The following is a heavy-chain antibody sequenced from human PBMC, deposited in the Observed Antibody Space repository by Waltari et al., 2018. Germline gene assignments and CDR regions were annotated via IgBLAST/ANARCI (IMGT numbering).Heavy chain of an antibody. J-gene: IGHJ4*02. V-gene: IGHV3-30*02. CDR3: ARWGGLQPFDY. Sequence: QVQLVESGGGVVQPGGSLRLSCAASGFTFSTYGMHWVRPAPGKGLEWVACIRYDGSNKYYADSVKGRFTISRDNSKNTLYLQMNSLRAEDTAVYYCARWGGLQPFDYWGQGTLVTVSS. D-gene: IGHD3-10*01. CDR2: IRYDGSNK. CDR1: GFTFSTYG.